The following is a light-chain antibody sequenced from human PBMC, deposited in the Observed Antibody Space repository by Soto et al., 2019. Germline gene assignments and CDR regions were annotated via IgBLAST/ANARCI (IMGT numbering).Light chain of an antibody. Sequence: EIVMTQSPATLSVSPGESATLSCRASQSVSSNLAWHQKKPGQAPRLLMYDASTRATVISDRFSGRWSRTEFTLTISSLQSEDLAVYYCQQYHNWPITFGQGTRLEI. CDR1: QSVSSN. CDR3: QQYHNWPIT. CDR2: DAS. V-gene: IGKV3-15*01. J-gene: IGKJ5*01.